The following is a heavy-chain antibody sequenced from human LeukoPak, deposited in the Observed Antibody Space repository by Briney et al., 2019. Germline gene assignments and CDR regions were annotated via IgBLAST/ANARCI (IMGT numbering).Heavy chain of an antibody. CDR1: GYTFTSYY. J-gene: IGHJ5*02. V-gene: IGHV1-46*01. D-gene: IGHD3-10*01. Sequence: GASVKVSCKASGYTFTSYYMHWVRQAPGQGLEWMGIINPSGGSTSYAQKFQGRVTMTRDMSTSTVYMELSSLRSEDTAVYYCARDNSIGLARSDWFDPWGQGTLSPSPQ. CDR2: INPSGGST. CDR3: ARDNSIGLARSDWFDP.